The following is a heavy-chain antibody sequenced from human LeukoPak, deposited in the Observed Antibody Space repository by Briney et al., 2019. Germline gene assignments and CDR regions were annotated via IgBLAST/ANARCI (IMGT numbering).Heavy chain of an antibody. CDR1: GGSFSGYY. CDR3: ARSSGWYRVGYFDY. V-gene: IGHV4-34*01. J-gene: IGHJ4*02. CDR2: INHSGST. Sequence: SETLSLTCAVYGGSFSGYYWSWIRQPPGKGLEWIGEINHSGSTNYSPSLKSRVTISVDTSKNQFSLKLSSVTAADTAVYYCARSSGWYRVGYFDYWGQGTLVTVSS. D-gene: IGHD6-19*01.